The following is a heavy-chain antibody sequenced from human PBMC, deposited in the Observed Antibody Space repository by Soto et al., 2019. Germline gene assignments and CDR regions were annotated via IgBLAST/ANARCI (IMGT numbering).Heavy chain of an antibody. CDR1: GYTFTRYG. V-gene: IGHV1-18*01. CDR2: ISAYNGNT. D-gene: IGHD6-13*01. Sequence: QVQLVQSGAEVKKPGASVKVSCKASGYTFTRYGISWVRQAPGQGLERLGWISAYNGNTNYAQKLQGRVTMTTDTPTSTAYMELRSLRSDDTAVYYCARDLSSGSWDWYFDLWGRGTLVTVSS. CDR3: ARDLSSGSWDWYFDL. J-gene: IGHJ2*01.